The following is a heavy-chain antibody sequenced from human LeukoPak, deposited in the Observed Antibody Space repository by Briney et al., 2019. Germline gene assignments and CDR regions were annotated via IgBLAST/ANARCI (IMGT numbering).Heavy chain of an antibody. D-gene: IGHD6-19*01. CDR1: GYTFTGYY. Sequence: ASVKVSCKASGYTFTGYYMHWVRQAPGQGLEWMGWINPNSGGTNYAQEFQGRVTMTRDTSISTAYMELSRLRSDDTAVYYCASYSSGRKTYFDYWGQGTLVTVSS. CDR3: ASYSSGRKTYFDY. J-gene: IGHJ4*02. V-gene: IGHV1-2*02. CDR2: INPNSGGT.